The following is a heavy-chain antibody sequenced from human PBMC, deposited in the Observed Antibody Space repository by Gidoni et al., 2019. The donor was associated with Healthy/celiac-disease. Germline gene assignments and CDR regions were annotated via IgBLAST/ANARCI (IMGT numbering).Heavy chain of an antibody. CDR3: AHRLAYSSPPKGSPFDY. CDR1: GFSLSTSGVG. CDR2: IYWNDDK. Sequence: QITLKESGPTLVKPTQTLTLTCTFSGFSLSTSGVGVGWIRQPPGKALEWLALIYWNDDKRYSPSLKSRLTITKDTSKNQVVLTMTNMDPVDTATYYCAHRLAYSSPPKGSPFDYWGQGTLVTVSS. V-gene: IGHV2-5*01. J-gene: IGHJ4*02. D-gene: IGHD6-19*01.